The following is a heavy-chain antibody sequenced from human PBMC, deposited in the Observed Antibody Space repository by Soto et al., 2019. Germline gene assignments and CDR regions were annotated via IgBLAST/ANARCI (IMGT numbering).Heavy chain of an antibody. Sequence: SETLSLTCTVSGGSISSSSYYWGWIRQPLGKGLEWIGSIYYSGSTYYNPSLKSRVTISVDTSKNQFSLMLSSVTAADTAVYYCARQGVYGRFDPWGQGTLVTVSS. CDR3: ARQGVYGRFDP. J-gene: IGHJ5*02. CDR2: IYYSGST. CDR1: GGSISSSSYY. D-gene: IGHD3-10*01. V-gene: IGHV4-39*01.